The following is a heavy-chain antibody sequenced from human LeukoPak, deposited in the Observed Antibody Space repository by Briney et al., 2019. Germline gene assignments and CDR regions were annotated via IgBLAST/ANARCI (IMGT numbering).Heavy chain of an antibody. CDR2: IYPGDSRI. Sequence: GESLKISCKGIGYSFTSYWIGWVRQMPGKGMEGMGVIYPGDSRIRYNPSFQGQVTISVDKSIRTAYLQWVSLTASDTAMYYCACRDLTSTWSYPWGQGTLVTVSS. J-gene: IGHJ5*02. V-gene: IGHV5-51*01. CDR1: GYSFTSYW. D-gene: IGHD2-2*01. CDR3: ACRDLTSTWSYP.